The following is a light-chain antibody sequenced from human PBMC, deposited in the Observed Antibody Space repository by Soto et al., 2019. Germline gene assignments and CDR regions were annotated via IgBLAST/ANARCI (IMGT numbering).Light chain of an antibody. J-gene: IGLJ3*02. V-gene: IGLV7-43*01. CDR3: LLSYSGGQLV. Sequence: QAVVTQEPSLTVSPGGTVTLTCGSSTGAVTSGYYPNWFQQKPGQPPRALIYSTFSKHSWTPARFSGSLLGGKATLTLSGVQPEDEAEYYCLLSYSGGQLVFGGGTQLTVL. CDR2: STF. CDR1: TGAVTSGYY.